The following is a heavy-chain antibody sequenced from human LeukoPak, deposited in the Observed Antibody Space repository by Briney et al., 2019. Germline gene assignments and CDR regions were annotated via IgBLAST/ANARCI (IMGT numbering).Heavy chain of an antibody. V-gene: IGHV3-21*01. D-gene: IGHD5-24*01. CDR2: ISSSGSYI. CDR3: ARRDVYNVLDY. Sequence: GGSLRLSCAASGFPSSSYGMNWVRQAPGKGLEWVSSISSSGSYIYHADSVKGRFTVSRDNAKNSLFLQMNSLRAEDTAVYYCARRDVYNVLDYWGQGTLVTVSS. J-gene: IGHJ4*02. CDR1: GFPSSSYG.